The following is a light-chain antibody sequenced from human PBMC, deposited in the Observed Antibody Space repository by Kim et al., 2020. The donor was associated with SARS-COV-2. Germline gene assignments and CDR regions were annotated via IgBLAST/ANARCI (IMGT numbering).Light chain of an antibody. V-gene: IGKV3-15*01. CDR3: QQYSHWPPYS. CDR1: QSVDSN. CDR2: GAS. J-gene: IGKJ2*01. Sequence: EIVMTQSPATLSVSPGERVTLSCRASQSVDSNLAWYQQKPGKAPRLLIYGASTRATDIPARFSGSGSGTEFTLIISSLQSEDFAVYYCQQYSHWPPYSFGQGTKLEI.